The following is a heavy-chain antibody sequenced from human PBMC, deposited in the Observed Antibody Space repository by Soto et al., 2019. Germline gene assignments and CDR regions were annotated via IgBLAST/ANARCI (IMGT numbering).Heavy chain of an antibody. CDR3: AIHFYYGSGSYYAVDY. CDR1: GFTFNNYA. Sequence: EVQLLESGGGLVQPGGSLRLSCVVSGFTFNNYAMNWVRQAPGKGLEWVSGISASVCSTYYAGSVKGRFTISRDSSKPTLYLQMNSLRADDTAIYYCAIHFYYGSGSYYAVDYWGQGTLVTVSS. D-gene: IGHD3-10*01. CDR2: ISASVCST. V-gene: IGHV3-23*01. J-gene: IGHJ4*02.